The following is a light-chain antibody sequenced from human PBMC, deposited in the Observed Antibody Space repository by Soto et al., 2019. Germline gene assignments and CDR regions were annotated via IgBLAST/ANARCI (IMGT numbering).Light chain of an antibody. CDR3: QQYYDWPTIT. V-gene: IGKV3-15*01. Sequence: EIVMTQSPATLSVPPGDRVTLSCRASENIRTALAWYQQKPGQAPSLLIYGGSIRAADIPARFSGSGSGTEFTLTISTLQSEDFAVYYCQQYYDWPTITFGQGTRLEMK. J-gene: IGKJ5*01. CDR2: GGS. CDR1: ENIRTA.